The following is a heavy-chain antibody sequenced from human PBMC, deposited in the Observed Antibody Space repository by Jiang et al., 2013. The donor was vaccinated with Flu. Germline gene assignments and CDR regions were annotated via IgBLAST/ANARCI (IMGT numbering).Heavy chain of an antibody. V-gene: IGHV4-39*07. J-gene: IGHJ5*02. CDR3: ARDEDMT. CDR2: IYYSGST. Sequence: LLKPSETLSLTCTVSGGSISSTSYYWGWIRQPPGKGLEWIGSIYYSGSTYYNPSLKSRVTISVDTSKNQFSLKLSSVTVADTAVYYCARDEDMTWGQGTLVTVSS. CDR1: GGSISSTSYY.